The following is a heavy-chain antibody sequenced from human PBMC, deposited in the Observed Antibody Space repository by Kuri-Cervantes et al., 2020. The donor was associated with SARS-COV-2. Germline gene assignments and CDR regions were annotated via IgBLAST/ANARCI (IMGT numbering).Heavy chain of an antibody. D-gene: IGHD3-22*01. J-gene: IGHJ3*02. CDR3: VKEAMIGYAFDI. CDR2: IHGCGRT. CDR1: EFTVIVNY. Sequence: GESLKISCAASEFTVIVNYMSWVRQAPGKGLEWVSVIHGCGRTYYADSVKGRFTISRDNSKNTLYLQMSSLRAEDTAVYYCVKEAMIGYAFDIWGQGTTVTVSS. V-gene: IGHV3-66*03.